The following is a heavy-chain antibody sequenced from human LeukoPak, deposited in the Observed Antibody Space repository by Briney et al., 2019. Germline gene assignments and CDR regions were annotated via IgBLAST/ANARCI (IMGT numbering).Heavy chain of an antibody. CDR1: RYTFTGYY. CDR3: AREEGYCSSTTCSAPFDY. J-gene: IGHJ4*02. V-gene: IGHV1-2*02. CDR2: INSNSCGT. D-gene: IGHD2-2*01. Sequence: VASVKVSCKASRYTFTGYYMHWVRQAPGQGLEWMGWINSNSCGTKYAQKFQGRVTMTRDTSISTAYMELSRLRSDDTAVYYCAREEGYCSSTTCSAPFDYWGQGTLVTVSS.